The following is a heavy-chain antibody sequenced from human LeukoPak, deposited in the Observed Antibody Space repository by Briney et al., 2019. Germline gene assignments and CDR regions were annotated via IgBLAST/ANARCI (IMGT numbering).Heavy chain of an antibody. V-gene: IGHV4-39*01. CDR2: IYYSGST. Sequence: SETLSLTCTVSGGSISSRSHYWCWIRQPPGKGLEWLGSIYYSGSTSYNPSLKRRVTISVDTSKNQFSLKLRAVTAADTAVYFCARQELSYGSGSHFDYWGQGILVTVSS. J-gene: IGHJ4*02. D-gene: IGHD3-10*01. CDR3: ARQELSYGSGSHFDY. CDR1: GGSISSRSHY.